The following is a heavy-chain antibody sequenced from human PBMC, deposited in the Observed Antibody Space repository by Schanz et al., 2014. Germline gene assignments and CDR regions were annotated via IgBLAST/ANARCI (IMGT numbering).Heavy chain of an antibody. J-gene: IGHJ4*02. D-gene: IGHD2-15*01. CDR1: GFTLSSYA. V-gene: IGHV3-30-3*01. CDR2: ISYDGSNK. Sequence: QVQLVESGGGVVQPGRSLRLSCAAYGFTLSSYAMHWVRQAPGKGLEWVAVISYDGSNKYYADSVKGRFTISGDNSKNTLYLQMNTLRAKDRAVYYCTRDRGCCSGGSCLTFDYWGQGTLVTVSS. CDR3: TRDRGCCSGGSCLTFDY.